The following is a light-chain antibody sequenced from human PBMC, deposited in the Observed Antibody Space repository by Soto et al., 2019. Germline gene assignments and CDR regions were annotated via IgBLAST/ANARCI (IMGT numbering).Light chain of an antibody. V-gene: IGKV3-15*01. CDR2: DAS. CDR1: QRVSND. CDR3: HQYHNWPPGT. Sequence: ETVMTQSPATLSVSLVGRATLSCRSSQRVSNDLAWYQQKPGQAPRLLIYDASTRATGIPARFSGSGSGTEFTLAISSLQSEDFAVYYCHQYHNWPPGTFGQGTKLQIK. J-gene: IGKJ2*01.